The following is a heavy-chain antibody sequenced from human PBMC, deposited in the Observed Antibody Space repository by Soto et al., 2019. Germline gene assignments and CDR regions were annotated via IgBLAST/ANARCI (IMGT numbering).Heavy chain of an antibody. CDR2: ISSSSSYI. V-gene: IGHV3-21*01. D-gene: IGHD5-12*01. CDR3: ARDKGYSGYDFDY. CDR1: GFTFSSYS. Sequence: GGSLRLSCAASGFTFSSYSMNWVRQAPGKGLEWVSSISSSSSYIYYADSVKGRFTISRDNAKNSLYLQMNSLRAEDTAVYYCARDKGYSGYDFDYWGQGTLVTVS. J-gene: IGHJ4*02.